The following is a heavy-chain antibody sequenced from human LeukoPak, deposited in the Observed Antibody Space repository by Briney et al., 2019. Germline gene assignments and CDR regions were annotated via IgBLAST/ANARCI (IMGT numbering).Heavy chain of an antibody. J-gene: IGHJ6*03. D-gene: IGHD3-3*01. Sequence: GGSLRLSCAASGITFSSYGMSWVRQAPGKGLEWVSSISSTGGTTYYADSVKGRFTISRDNAKNSLYLQMNSLRAEDTAVYYCARVLRFLEWLQYYYYYYYMDVWGKGTTVTVSS. CDR2: ISSTGGTT. V-gene: IGHV3-48*04. CDR1: GITFSSYG. CDR3: ARVLRFLEWLQYYYYYYYMDV.